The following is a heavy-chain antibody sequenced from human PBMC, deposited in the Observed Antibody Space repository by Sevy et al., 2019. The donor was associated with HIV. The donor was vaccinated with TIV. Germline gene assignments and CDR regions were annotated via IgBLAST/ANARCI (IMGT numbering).Heavy chain of an antibody. Sequence: GGSLRLSCAASGFTFSSYRMNWVRQAPGKGLEWVSSISSSSSYIYYADSVRGRFTISRDDAKNSLYLQMNSLRVEDTAFYYCARVEGGSYDYWGQGTLVTVSS. V-gene: IGHV3-21*01. CDR3: ARVEGGSYDY. CDR2: ISSSSSYI. D-gene: IGHD1-26*01. J-gene: IGHJ4*02. CDR1: GFTFSSYR.